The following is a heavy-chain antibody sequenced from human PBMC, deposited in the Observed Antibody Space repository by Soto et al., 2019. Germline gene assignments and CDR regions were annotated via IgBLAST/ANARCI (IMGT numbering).Heavy chain of an antibody. J-gene: IGHJ4*02. CDR3: AREGNLGRWLQPLDF. CDR2: IHYNGNT. Sequence: SDTLSLNCTVSGDSISDYSWSWVRQPSGKGLEWIGNIHYNGNTKYSPSLKSRVTMSVDTSKNHFPLRLISVTAADTAIYFCAREGNLGRWLQPLDFWGQGTLVTVS. V-gene: IGHV4-59*01. CDR1: GDSISDYS. D-gene: IGHD5-12*01.